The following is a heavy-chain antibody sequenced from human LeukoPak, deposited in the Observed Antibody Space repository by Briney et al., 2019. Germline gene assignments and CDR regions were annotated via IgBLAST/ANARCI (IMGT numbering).Heavy chain of an antibody. CDR1: GFTFDDYA. CDR2: ITWNSGNQ. V-gene: IGHV3-9*01. J-gene: IGHJ3*02. Sequence: GGSLRLSCAASGFTFDDYAMHWVRQAPGKGLEWVSYITWNSGNQGYADSVKGRFTVSRDNDKNSLILQMNSLRGEDTALYYCAKLGGACDIWGQGTMVIVSS. CDR3: AKLGGACDI. D-gene: IGHD3-16*01.